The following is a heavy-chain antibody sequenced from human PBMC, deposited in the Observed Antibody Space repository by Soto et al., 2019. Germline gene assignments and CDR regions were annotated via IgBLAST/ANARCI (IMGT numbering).Heavy chain of an antibody. CDR3: ARAPPYHKVNWFDL. V-gene: IGHV4-59*12. CDR1: GGSISSYY. Sequence: SETLSLTCTVSGGSISSYYWSWIRQPPGKGLEWIGYSYHSGSSYYNPSLQSRVTISVDRSKAQFYLTLTSVTAADTAIYYCARAPPYHKVNWFDLWGAGVLVTVS. CDR2: SYHSGSS. J-gene: IGHJ5*02.